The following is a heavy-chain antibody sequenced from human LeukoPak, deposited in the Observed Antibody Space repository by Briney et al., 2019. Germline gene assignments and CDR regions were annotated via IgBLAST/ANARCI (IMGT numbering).Heavy chain of an antibody. J-gene: IGHJ4*02. CDR3: AKATTAIVVDNFFDY. CDR1: GFTFTSYA. CDR2: NSGNGGAT. D-gene: IGHD3-22*01. Sequence: GGSLRLSCAASGFTFTSYAMSWVRQAPGKGLEWVSANSGNGGATYYADSVKGRFTISRDNSKNTLHLQMNSLRAEDTALYYCAKATTAIVVDNFFDYWGQGTLVSVSS. V-gene: IGHV3-23*01.